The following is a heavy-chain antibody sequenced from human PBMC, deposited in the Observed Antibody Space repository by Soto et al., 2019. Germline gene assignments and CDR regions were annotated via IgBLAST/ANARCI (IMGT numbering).Heavy chain of an antibody. Sequence: GASVEVSCKASGYTFTSYDSKWVRQATGQGLEWMGWMNPNSGNTGYAQKFQGRVTMTRNTSISTAYMELSSLRSEDTAVYYCARGPLYSSSWYVFDYWGQGTLVTVSS. CDR1: GYTFTSYD. D-gene: IGHD6-13*01. CDR2: MNPNSGNT. V-gene: IGHV1-8*01. J-gene: IGHJ4*02. CDR3: ARGPLYSSSWYVFDY.